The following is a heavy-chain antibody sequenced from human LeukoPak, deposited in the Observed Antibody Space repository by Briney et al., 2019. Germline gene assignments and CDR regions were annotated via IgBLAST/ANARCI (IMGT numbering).Heavy chain of an antibody. V-gene: IGHV3-33*06. CDR3: AKDADYYGSPIPSDAFDI. D-gene: IGHD3-10*01. Sequence: PGRSLRLSCAASGFTFSSYGMHWVRQAPGKGLEWVAVIWYDGSKNYYADSVKGRFSISRDNSKNTLYLQMNSLRAEDTAVYYCAKDADYYGSPIPSDAFDIWGQGTMVTVSS. J-gene: IGHJ3*02. CDR2: IWYDGSKN. CDR1: GFTFSSYG.